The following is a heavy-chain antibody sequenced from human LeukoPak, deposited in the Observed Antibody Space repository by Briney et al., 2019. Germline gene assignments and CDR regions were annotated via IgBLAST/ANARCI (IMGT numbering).Heavy chain of an antibody. Sequence: GGSLRLSCAASGFTVSSSYMSWVRQAPGKGLEWVSVIYSGGSTYYADSVKGRFTISRDNSKNTLYLQMNSLRAEDTAVYYCARVRSSSWYYYYYYMDVWGKGTTVTVSS. D-gene: IGHD6-13*01. J-gene: IGHJ6*03. V-gene: IGHV3-53*01. CDR2: IYSGGST. CDR3: ARVRSSSWYYYYYYMDV. CDR1: GFTVSSSY.